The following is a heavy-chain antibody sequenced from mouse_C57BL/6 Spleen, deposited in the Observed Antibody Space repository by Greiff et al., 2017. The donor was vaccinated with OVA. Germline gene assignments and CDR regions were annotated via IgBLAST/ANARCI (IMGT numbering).Heavy chain of an antibody. V-gene: IGHV5-6*02. J-gene: IGHJ4*01. CDR3: ARRQDSSANDYAMDY. D-gene: IGHD3-2*02. CDR2: ISSGGSYT. Sequence: EVKLVESGGDLVKPGGSLKLSCAASGFTFSSYGMSWVRQTPDKRLEWVATISSGGSYTYYPDSVKGRFTISRDNAKNTLYLQMSSLKSEDTAMYYCARRQDSSANDYAMDYWGQGTSVTVSS. CDR1: GFTFSSYG.